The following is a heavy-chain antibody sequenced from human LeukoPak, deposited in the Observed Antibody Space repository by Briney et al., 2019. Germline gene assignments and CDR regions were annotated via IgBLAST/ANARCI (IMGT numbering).Heavy chain of an antibody. CDR2: ISYDGSNK. Sequence: PGGSLRLSCAASGFTFSSYAMHWVRQAPGKGLEWVAVISYDGSNKYYATSVKGRFTISRDNSKNTLYLQMNSLRAEDTAVYYCAKDQGYSSSWFDYWGQGTLVTVSS. J-gene: IGHJ4*02. D-gene: IGHD6-13*01. CDR3: AKDQGYSSSWFDY. CDR1: GFTFSSYA. V-gene: IGHV3-30-3*01.